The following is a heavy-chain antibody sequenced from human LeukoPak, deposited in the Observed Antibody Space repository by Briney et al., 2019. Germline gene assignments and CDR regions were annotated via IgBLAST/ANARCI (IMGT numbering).Heavy chain of an antibody. CDR2: INPSGGST. D-gene: IGHD2-2*01. V-gene: IGHV1-46*01. Sequence: ASVKVSCKASGYTFTSYYMHWVRQAPGQGLEWMGIINPSGGSTSYAQKFQGRVTMTRDMSTSTVYMELSSLRSEDTAVYYCARQAPSGVVVPAAVDYWGQGTLVTVSS. CDR3: ARQAPSGVVVPAAVDY. CDR1: GYTFTSYY. J-gene: IGHJ4*02.